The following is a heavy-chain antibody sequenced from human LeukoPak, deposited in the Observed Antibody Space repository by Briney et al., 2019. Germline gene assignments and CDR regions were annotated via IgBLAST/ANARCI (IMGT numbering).Heavy chain of an antibody. V-gene: IGHV4-34*01. CDR2: INPSGNI. CDR3: ARVRGAVAVDY. D-gene: IGHD6-19*01. Sequence: SETLSLTCAVYGGSFSGHSWSWIRQPPGKGLEWIGEINPSGNINYNPSLKSRATLSVDTSKNQFSLKLNSVTAADTAVYYCARVRGAVAVDYWGHGTLVTVSS. CDR1: GGSFSGHS. J-gene: IGHJ4*01.